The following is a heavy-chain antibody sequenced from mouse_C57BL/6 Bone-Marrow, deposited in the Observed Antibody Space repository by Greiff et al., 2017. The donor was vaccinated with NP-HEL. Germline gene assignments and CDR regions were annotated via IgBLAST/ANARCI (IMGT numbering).Heavy chain of an antibody. CDR3: AMVGYYAAWFAY. D-gene: IGHD2-3*01. Sequence: EVQLVESGGDLVKPGGSLKLSCAASGFTFSSYGMSWVRQTPDQRLEWVATISSGGSYTYYPDSVKGRFTISRDNAKNTLYLQMSSLKSEDTAMYYCAMVGYYAAWFAYWGQGTLVTVSA. CDR1: GFTFSSYG. CDR2: ISSGGSYT. J-gene: IGHJ3*01. V-gene: IGHV5-6*01.